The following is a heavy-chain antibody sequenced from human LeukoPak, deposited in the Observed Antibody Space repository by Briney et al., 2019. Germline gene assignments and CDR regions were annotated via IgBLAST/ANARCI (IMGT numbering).Heavy chain of an antibody. J-gene: IGHJ2*01. Sequence: PSETLSLTCAVYGGSFSGYYWSWLRQPPGKGLEWIGEINHSGSTNYNPSLKSRVTISVDTSKNQFSLKLNSVNAADTAVYYCARGEFFLYYGHATFGWYFELWGRGTLVTVSS. CDR1: GGSFSGYY. D-gene: IGHD4-17*01. V-gene: IGHV4-34*01. CDR2: INHSGST. CDR3: ARGEFFLYYGHATFGWYFEL.